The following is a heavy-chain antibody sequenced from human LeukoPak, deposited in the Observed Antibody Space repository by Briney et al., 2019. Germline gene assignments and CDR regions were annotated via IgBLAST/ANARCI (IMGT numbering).Heavy chain of an antibody. Sequence: ASVKVSCKASGYTLTSYDINWVRQATGQGLEWMGWMNPNSGNTGYAQKFQGRVTMTRNTSISTAYMELSRLRSDDTAVYYCARVGYSSEFDYWAREPWSPSPQ. CDR1: GYTLTSYD. CDR2: MNPNSGNT. J-gene: IGHJ4*02. V-gene: IGHV1-8*01. D-gene: IGHD6-19*01. CDR3: ARVGYSSEFDY.